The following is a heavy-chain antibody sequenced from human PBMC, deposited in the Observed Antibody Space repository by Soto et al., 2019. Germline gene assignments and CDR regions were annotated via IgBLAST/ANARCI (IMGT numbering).Heavy chain of an antibody. CDR3: ARSLARSYYYYFMDV. CDR1: GFTFSNFW. CDR2: ISGDGTTA. Sequence: ELQLVESGGGLVQPGGSLRLYCAASGFTFSNFWIHWVRQAPGKGLVWVSGISGDGTTATYADSVKGRFTTSRDNAKNTLDLQMNSLRAEDTAVYYCARSLARSYYYYFMDVWVKGTTVTVSS. V-gene: IGHV3-74*03. J-gene: IGHJ6*03.